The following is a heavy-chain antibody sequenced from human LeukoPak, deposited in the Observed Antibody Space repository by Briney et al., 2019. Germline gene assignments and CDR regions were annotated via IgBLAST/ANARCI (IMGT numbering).Heavy chain of an antibody. V-gene: IGHV1-69*13. D-gene: IGHD1-26*01. Sequence: SVKVSCKASGGTFSSYAISWVRQAPGQGLEWMGGIIPIFGTANYAQRFQGRVTITADESTSTAYMELSSLRSEDTAVYYCARDRIVGATAWFDPWGQGTLVTVSS. J-gene: IGHJ5*02. CDR2: IIPIFGTA. CDR1: GGTFSSYA. CDR3: ARDRIVGATAWFDP.